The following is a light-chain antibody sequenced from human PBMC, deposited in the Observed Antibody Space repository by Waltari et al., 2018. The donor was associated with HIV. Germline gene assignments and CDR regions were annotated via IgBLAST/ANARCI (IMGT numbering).Light chain of an antibody. J-gene: IGLJ2*01. Sequence: QSALTQPRPASGSPGWPVTIPCTGTSRDVRGSDHVSWYQQHPGKAPNLMIYDVSTRPAGVPDRFAGSKSGNTASLTISGLQAEDEADYYCCSFAGTYVVFGGGTKLTVL. V-gene: IGLV2-11*01. CDR2: DVS. CDR3: CSFAGTYVV. CDR1: SRDVRGSDH.